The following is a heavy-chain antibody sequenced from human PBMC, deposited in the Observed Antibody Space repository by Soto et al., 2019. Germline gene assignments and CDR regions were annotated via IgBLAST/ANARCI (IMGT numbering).Heavy chain of an antibody. CDR3: AREFGSWSPIYDY. CDR2: FTASGSP. V-gene: IGHV3-23*01. CDR1: GLTFPTSA. J-gene: IGHJ4*02. Sequence: EVQLLESGGQLVQPGGSLSLSCAASGLTFPTSAMSWVRQAPGKGLEWVSSFTASGSPLYADSVKGRFTISRDNSPKILQRAMNSLKVKYTAVSYWAREFGSWSPIYDYWGQGPLVTLSS. D-gene: IGHD3-10*01.